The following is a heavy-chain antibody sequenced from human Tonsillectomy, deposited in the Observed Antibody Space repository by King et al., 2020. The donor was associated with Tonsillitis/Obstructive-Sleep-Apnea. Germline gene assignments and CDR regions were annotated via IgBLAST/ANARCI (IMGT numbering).Heavy chain of an antibody. V-gene: IGHV1-3*01. CDR3: ARAPLEYSSSSLGWFDP. CDR1: GYTFTTYA. J-gene: IGHJ5*02. CDR2: INAGNGNT. Sequence: QLVQSGAEVKKPGASVKVSCKASGYTFTTYAMHWVRQAPGQRLEWMGWINAGNGNTKYSQKFQGRVTITRDTSASTAYMELSSLRSEDTAVYYCARAPLEYSSSSLGWFDPWGQGTLVTVSS. D-gene: IGHD6-6*01.